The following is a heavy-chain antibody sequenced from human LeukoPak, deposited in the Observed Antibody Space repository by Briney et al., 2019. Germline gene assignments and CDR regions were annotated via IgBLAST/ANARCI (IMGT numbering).Heavy chain of an antibody. CDR3: ARSAAGYFDY. Sequence: GGSLRLSCAASGFTVSSNYMSWVRQAPGKGLEWVSVIYSGGSTYYADSVKGRFTISRDNSKNTLYLQVNSLRAEDTAVYYCARSAAGYFDYWGQGTLVTVSS. D-gene: IGHD6-13*01. J-gene: IGHJ4*02. V-gene: IGHV3-66*01. CDR2: IYSGGST. CDR1: GFTVSSNY.